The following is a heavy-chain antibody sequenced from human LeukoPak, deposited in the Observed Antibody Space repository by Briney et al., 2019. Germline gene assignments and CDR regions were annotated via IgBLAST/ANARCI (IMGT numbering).Heavy chain of an antibody. CDR2: ISGSASNT. D-gene: IGHD1-26*01. J-gene: IGHJ4*02. Sequence: PGGSLRLSCAASGFTFSSYAMSWVRQAPGKGLEWVSAISGSASNTYYADSVKGRLTISRDNSRNTLYLQMNSLRAEDTAVYYCANVEWPLDYWGQGTLVTVSS. V-gene: IGHV3-23*01. CDR3: ANVEWPLDY. CDR1: GFTFSSYA.